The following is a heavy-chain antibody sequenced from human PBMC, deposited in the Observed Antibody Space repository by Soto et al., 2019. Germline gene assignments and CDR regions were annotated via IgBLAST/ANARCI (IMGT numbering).Heavy chain of an antibody. CDR1: GFTFTSSA. Sequence: QMQLVQSGPEVKKPGTSVKVSCKASGFTFTSSAVQWVRQARGQRLEWIGWIVVGSGNTNYAKKFQGRVTRTRDMSTGTPYMELSSLRAEATTVYYCAAGGGYSYGSLAFDIWGQGTMLTVSS. CDR2: IVVGSGNT. V-gene: IGHV1-58*01. J-gene: IGHJ3*02. CDR3: AAGGGYSYGSLAFDI. D-gene: IGHD5-18*01.